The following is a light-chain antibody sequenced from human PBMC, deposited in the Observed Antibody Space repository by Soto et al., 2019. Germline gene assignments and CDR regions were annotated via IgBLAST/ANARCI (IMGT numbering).Light chain of an antibody. CDR2: DAS. CDR3: QQRSNWPLMYT. CDR1: QSVSSY. V-gene: IGKV3-11*01. Sequence: EIVLTQSPATLSLSPGERATLSCRASQSVSSYLAWYQQKPGQAPRLLIYDASNRATGIPARFSGSGSGTDFTVTISSLETADFAVYYCQQRSNWPLMYTCGQATKLEIK. J-gene: IGKJ2*01.